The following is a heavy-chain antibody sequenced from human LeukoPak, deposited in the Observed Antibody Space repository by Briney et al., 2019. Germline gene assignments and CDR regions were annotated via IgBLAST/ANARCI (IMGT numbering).Heavy chain of an antibody. CDR3: TRCIAVAGTEGGY. CDR1: GFTFGDYA. Sequence: GGSLRLSCTASGFTFGDYAMSWFRQAPGKGLEWVGFIRSKAYGGTTEYAASVKGRFTISRDDSKSIAYLQMNSLKTEDTAVYYCTRCIAVAGTEGGYWGQGTLVTVSS. CDR2: IRSKAYGGTT. J-gene: IGHJ4*02. D-gene: IGHD6-19*01. V-gene: IGHV3-49*03.